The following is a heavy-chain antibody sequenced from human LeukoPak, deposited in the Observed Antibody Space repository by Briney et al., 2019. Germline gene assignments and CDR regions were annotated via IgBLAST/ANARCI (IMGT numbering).Heavy chain of an antibody. CDR2: INHSGSI. V-gene: IGHV4-34*01. CDR1: GGSFSDYY. D-gene: IGHD5-18*01. J-gene: IGHJ4*02. CDR3: ARRDVDTAMGIFDY. Sequence: SETLSLTCAVYGGSFSDYYWSWIRQPPRQGLEWIGEINHSGSINYNPSLQSRVTTSVDTSKNQFSLKLSSVAAADTAVYYCARRDVDTAMGIFDYWGQGTLVTVSS.